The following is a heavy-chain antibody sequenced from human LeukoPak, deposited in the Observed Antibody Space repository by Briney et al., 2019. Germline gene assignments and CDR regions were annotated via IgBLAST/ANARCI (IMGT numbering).Heavy chain of an antibody. CDR3: ARALRKEGYTYYYYYGMDV. CDR1: GGSISSSSYY. J-gene: IGHJ6*02. Sequence: PSETLSLTCTVSGGSISSSSYYWGWIRQPPGKGLEWIGSIYYSGSTYYNPSLKSRVTISVDTPKNQFSLKLSSVTAADTAVYYCARALRKEGYTYYYYYGMDVWGQGTTVTVSS. D-gene: IGHD3-16*02. CDR2: IYYSGST. V-gene: IGHV4-39*07.